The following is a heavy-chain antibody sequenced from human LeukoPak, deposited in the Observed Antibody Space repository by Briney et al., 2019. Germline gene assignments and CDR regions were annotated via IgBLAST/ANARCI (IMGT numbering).Heavy chain of an antibody. CDR1: GGSISSSSYY. D-gene: IGHD2-2*02. J-gene: IGHJ6*04. CDR2: IYYSGST. CDR3: ARGGILSSKSCYNV. V-gene: IGHV4-39*07. Sequence: PSETLSLTCTVSGGSISSSSYYWGWIRQPPGKGLEWIGSIYYSGSTYYNPSLKSRVTISVDTSKNQFSLKLSSMTAADTAVYYCARGGILSSKSCYNVWGKGTTVTVSS.